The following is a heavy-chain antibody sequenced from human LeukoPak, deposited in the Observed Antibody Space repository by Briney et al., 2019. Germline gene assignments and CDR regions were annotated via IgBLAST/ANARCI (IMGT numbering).Heavy chain of an antibody. CDR2: ISSSSSYI. J-gene: IGHJ4*02. CDR1: GFTISTYT. Sequence: PGGSLRLSCAASGFTISTYTMNWVRQAPGKGLEWVSSISSSSSYIYYADSVKGRFTISRDNAKNSLYLQMNSLRAEDTAVYYCARDPGAYYDFWSGYYDWGQGTLVTVSS. CDR3: ARDPGAYYDFWSGYYD. V-gene: IGHV3-21*01. D-gene: IGHD3-3*01.